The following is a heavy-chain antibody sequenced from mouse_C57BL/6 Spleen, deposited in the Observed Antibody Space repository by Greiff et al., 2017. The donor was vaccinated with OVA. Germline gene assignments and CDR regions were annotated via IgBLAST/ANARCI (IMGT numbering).Heavy chain of an antibody. CDR3: ARGNDYDDYAMDY. CDR1: GFTFSDYY. CDR2: INYDGSST. Sequence: DVKLVESEGGLVQPGSSMKLSCTASGFTFSDYYMAWVRQVPEKGLEWVANINYDGSSTYYLDSLKSRFIISRDNAKNILYLQMSSLKSEDTATYYCARGNDYDDYAMDYWGQGTSVTVSS. J-gene: IGHJ4*01. V-gene: IGHV5-16*01. D-gene: IGHD2-4*01.